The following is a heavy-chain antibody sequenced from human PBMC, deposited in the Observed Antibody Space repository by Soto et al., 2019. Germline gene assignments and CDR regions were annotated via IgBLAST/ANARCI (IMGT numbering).Heavy chain of an antibody. CDR3: AAERKVAGTSSGVDY. CDR1: GFTFTSSA. Sequence: GASVKVSCKASGFTFTSSAVQWVRQARGQRLEWIGWIVVGSGNTNYAQKFQERVTITRDMSTSTAYMELSSLRSEDTAVYYCAAERKVAGTSSGVDYWGQGTLVTVSS. CDR2: IVVGSGNT. D-gene: IGHD6-19*01. V-gene: IGHV1-58*01. J-gene: IGHJ4*02.